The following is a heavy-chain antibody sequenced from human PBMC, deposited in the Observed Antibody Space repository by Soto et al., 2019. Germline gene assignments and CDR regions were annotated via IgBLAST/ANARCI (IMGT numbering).Heavy chain of an antibody. CDR1: VFAFNTYW. Sequence: EVQLVESGGGLVQPGGSLRLSCAASVFAFNTYWMHWVRQVPGKGLEWVSRINGDGITRTYADSVKGRFTISRDNAENILYLQMNSLRAEDTAVYYCARDKAYGLDVWGQGTTVTVSS. CDR2: INGDGITR. V-gene: IGHV3-74*01. J-gene: IGHJ6*02. CDR3: ARDKAYGLDV.